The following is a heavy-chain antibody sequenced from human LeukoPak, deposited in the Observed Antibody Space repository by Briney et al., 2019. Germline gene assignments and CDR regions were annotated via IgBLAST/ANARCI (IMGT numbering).Heavy chain of an antibody. V-gene: IGHV5-51*01. CDR2: IYYDDSET. CDR1: GYSFTNYW. CDR3: ARPRVVAATTSHAAFDI. D-gene: IGHD2-15*01. J-gene: IGHJ3*02. Sequence: GESLKISCKGGGYSFTNYWIVWVRQMPGKGLEWMGVIYYDDSETQYSPSFQGQVTISVDKSISTAYLQWSSLTASDTAMYFCARPRVVAATTSHAAFDIWGQGTLVSVSS.